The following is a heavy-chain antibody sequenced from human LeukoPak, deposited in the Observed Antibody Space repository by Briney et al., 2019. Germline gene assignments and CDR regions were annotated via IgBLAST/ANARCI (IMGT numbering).Heavy chain of an antibody. J-gene: IGHJ4*02. CDR2: ISYDGSNK. Sequence: GGSLRLSCAASGFTFSSYWMSWVRQAPGKGLEWVAVISYDGSNKYYADSVKGRFTISRDNSKNTLYLQMNSLRAEDTAVYYCAKVEYYDSSGYYPLDYWGQGTLVTVSS. V-gene: IGHV3-30*18. CDR3: AKVEYYDSSGYYPLDY. D-gene: IGHD3-22*01. CDR1: GFTFSSYW.